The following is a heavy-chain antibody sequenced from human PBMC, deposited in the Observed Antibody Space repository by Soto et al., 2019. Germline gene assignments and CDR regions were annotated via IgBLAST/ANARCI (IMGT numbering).Heavy chain of an antibody. J-gene: IGHJ2*01. V-gene: IGHV4-31*03. CDR3: ARAYSDYGRYFDL. D-gene: IGHD4-17*01. CDR1: AGSMSSGGHF. CDR2: IDYSGTT. Sequence: QVQLQESDPGRVKPSQTLSLTCTVSAGSMSSGGHFWSWIRQNPGKGLEWIAYIDYSGTTYYNPSPKSRVVVTVDTSEKQFSLKLSSVTAADTAVYYCARAYSDYGRYFDLWGRGTLVTLSS.